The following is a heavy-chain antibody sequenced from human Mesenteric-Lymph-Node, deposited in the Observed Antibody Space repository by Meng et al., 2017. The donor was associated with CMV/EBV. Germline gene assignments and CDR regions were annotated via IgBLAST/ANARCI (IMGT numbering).Heavy chain of an antibody. V-gene: IGHV3-13*01. J-gene: IGHJ4*02. D-gene: IGHD2-2*02. CDR3: ARDRIVVVPSAISYYFDY. CDR2: IGTAGDT. Sequence: GGSLRLSCAASGFTFSSYDMHWVRQATGKGLEWVSAIGTAGDTYYPGSVKGRFTISRENAKNSLYLQMNSLRAGDTAVYYCARDRIVVVPSAISYYFDYWGQGTLVTVSS. CDR1: GFTFSSYD.